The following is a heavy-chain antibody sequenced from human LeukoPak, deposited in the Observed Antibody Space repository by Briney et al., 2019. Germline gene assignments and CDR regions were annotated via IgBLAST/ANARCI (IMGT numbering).Heavy chain of an antibody. CDR1: GYTLTELS. D-gene: IGHD3-10*01. CDR3: ARDTHFITMVRGVIGY. V-gene: IGHV1-24*01. J-gene: IGHJ4*02. Sequence: GASVKVSCKVSGYTLTELSMHWVRQAPGKGLEGMGGFDPEDGETIYAQKFQGRVTMTTDTSTSTAYMELRSLRSDDTAVYYCARDTHFITMVRGVIGYWGQGTLVTVSS. CDR2: FDPEDGET.